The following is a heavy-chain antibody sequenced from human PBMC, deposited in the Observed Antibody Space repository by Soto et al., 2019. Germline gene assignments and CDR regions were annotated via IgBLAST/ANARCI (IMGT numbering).Heavy chain of an antibody. CDR2: INPSGGST. CDR1: GYTFTSYY. Sequence: ASVKVSCKASGYTFTSYYMHWVRQAPGQGLEWMGIINPSGGSTSYAQKFQGRVTISLETSKSQFSLRLASVTAADTAVYYCAGLGAYYQSLDPWGPGILVTVSS. D-gene: IGHD2-21*01. J-gene: IGHJ5*02. V-gene: IGHV1-46*01. CDR3: AGLGAYYQSLDP.